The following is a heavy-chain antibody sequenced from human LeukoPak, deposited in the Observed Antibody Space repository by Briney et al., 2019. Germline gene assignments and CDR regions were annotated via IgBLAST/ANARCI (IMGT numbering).Heavy chain of an antibody. D-gene: IGHD2-8*02. CDR1: GFTFDDYA. V-gene: IGHV3-43*02. CDR3: ATDMADRIWSGAY. Sequence: GGSLRLSCAASGFTFDDYAMLWVRHAPGKGLEWVSLISGDGGSTDYADSVRGRFTSSRDNSKNSLYLQMNSLRTEDSALYYCATDMADRIWSGAYCGQGTLITVSS. J-gene: IGHJ4*02. CDR2: ISGDGGST.